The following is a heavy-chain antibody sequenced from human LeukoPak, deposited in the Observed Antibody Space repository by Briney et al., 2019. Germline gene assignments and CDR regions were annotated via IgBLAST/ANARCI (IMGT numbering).Heavy chain of an antibody. V-gene: IGHV1-18*01. CDR1: GYTFTSYG. CDR3: ARRGYSYGTDLLSYYYYMDV. D-gene: IGHD5-18*01. J-gene: IGHJ6*03. Sequence: ASVKVSCKASGYTFTSYGISWVRQAPGQGLEWMGWISAYNGNTNYAQKLQGRVTMTTDTSTGTAYMELRSLRSDDTAVYYCARRGYSYGTDLLSYYYYMDVWGKGTTVTVSS. CDR2: ISAYNGNT.